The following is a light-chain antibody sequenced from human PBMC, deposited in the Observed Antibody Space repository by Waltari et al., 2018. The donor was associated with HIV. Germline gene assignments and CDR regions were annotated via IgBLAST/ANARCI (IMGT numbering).Light chain of an antibody. Sequence: QLVLTQSPSASASLGASVKLTCTLSSGHSSYAIAWHQQQPEKGPRYLMKLNSDGSHSKGDGIPDRFPGSSSGAERYLTISSLQSEDEADYYCQTWSVFGGGTKLTVL. V-gene: IGLV4-69*01. CDR1: SGHSSYA. CDR2: LNSDGSH. CDR3: QTWSV. J-gene: IGLJ3*02.